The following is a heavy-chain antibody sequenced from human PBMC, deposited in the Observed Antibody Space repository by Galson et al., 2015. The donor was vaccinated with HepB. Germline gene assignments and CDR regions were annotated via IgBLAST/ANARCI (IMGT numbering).Heavy chain of an antibody. CDR3: ARGIPGDSSSAYSSDYIGV. D-gene: IGHD6-6*01. CDR1: GYTFTSYD. Sequence: SVKVSCKASGYTFTSYDINWVRQANGQGLEWMGWMNPNSGNTGYAQKFQGRVTMTRNTSISTAYMELSSLRSEDTAVYYCARGIPGDSSSAYSSDYIGVWGKGTTVTVSS. V-gene: IGHV1-8*01. J-gene: IGHJ6*03. CDR2: MNPNSGNT.